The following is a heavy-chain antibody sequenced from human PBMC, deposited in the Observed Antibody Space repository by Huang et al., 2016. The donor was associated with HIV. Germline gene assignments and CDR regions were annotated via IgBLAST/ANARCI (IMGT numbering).Heavy chain of an antibody. D-gene: IGHD3-22*01. V-gene: IGHV1-69*01. Sequence: QVQLVQSGAEVKKPGSSVKVSCKASGGSFRNFAIGWVRQAPGKGLEWMGGIISTLGTANYAQKFQGRVTIIADESTSTAYMELSSLRSEDTAVYYCATVDYYDTSGPQRGYFDNWGQGTLVTVSS. CDR2: IISTLGTA. J-gene: IGHJ4*02. CDR3: ATVDYYDTSGPQRGYFDN. CDR1: GGSFRNFA.